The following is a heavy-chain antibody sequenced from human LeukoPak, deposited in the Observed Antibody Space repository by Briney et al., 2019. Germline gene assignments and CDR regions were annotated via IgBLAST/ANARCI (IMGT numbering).Heavy chain of an antibody. D-gene: IGHD6-13*01. Sequence: SSETLSLTCTVSGGSISSSSYYWSWIRQPPGKGLEWIGEINHSGSTNYNPSLKSRVTISVDTSKNQFSLKLSSVTAADTAVYYCARGIAAAGTYYYYGMDVWGQGTTVTVSS. CDR3: ARGIAAAGTYYYYGMDV. J-gene: IGHJ6*02. CDR2: INHSGST. V-gene: IGHV4-39*07. CDR1: GGSISSSSYY.